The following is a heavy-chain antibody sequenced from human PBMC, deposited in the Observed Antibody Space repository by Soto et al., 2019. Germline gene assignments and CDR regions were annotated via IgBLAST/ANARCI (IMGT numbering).Heavy chain of an antibody. CDR3: AKDQRDWYYGSGSYLSSHDY. CDR1: GFTFSSYG. CDR2: ISYDGSNK. Sequence: PGGSLRLSCAASGFTFSSYGMHWVRQAPGKGLEWVAVISYDGSNKYYADSVKGRFTISRDNSKNTLYLQMNSLRAEDTAVYYCAKDQRDWYYGSGSYLSSHDYLGQGTLVTVPQ. J-gene: IGHJ4*02. V-gene: IGHV3-30*18. D-gene: IGHD3-10*01.